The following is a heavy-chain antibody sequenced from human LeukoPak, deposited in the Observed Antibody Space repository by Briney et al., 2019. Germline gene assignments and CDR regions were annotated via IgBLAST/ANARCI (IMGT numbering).Heavy chain of an antibody. CDR3: ARGGGYCSSTSCPIGGGMDV. CDR1: GYTFTSYG. D-gene: IGHD2-2*01. V-gene: IGHV1-18*04. J-gene: IGHJ6*04. Sequence: GASMKVSCKASGYTFTSYGISWVRQAPGQGLEWMGWISAYNGNTNYAQKLQGRDTMTTDTSTSTAYMELRSLRSDDTAVYYCARGGGYCSSTSCPIGGGMDVWGKGTTVTVSS. CDR2: ISAYNGNT.